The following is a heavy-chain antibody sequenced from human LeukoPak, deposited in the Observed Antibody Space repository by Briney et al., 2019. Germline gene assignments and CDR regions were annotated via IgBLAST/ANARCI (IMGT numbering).Heavy chain of an antibody. V-gene: IGHV3-30*04. CDR3: ARDYGYEYYYYGMDV. CDR2: ISYDGSNK. D-gene: IGHD5-18*01. Sequence: GRSLRLSCAASGFTFSSYAMHWVRRAPGKGLEWVAVISYDGSNKYYADSVKGRFTISRDNSKNTLYLQMNSLRAEDTAVYYCARDYGYEYYYYGMDVWAKGPRSPSP. J-gene: IGHJ6*02. CDR1: GFTFSSYA.